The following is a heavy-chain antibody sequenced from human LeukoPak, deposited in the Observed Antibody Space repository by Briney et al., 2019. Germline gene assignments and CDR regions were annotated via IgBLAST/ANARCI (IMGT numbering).Heavy chain of an antibody. CDR3: AKDAPPYCSSTSCFGY. D-gene: IGHD2-2*01. CDR2: IRYDGSNK. V-gene: IGHV3-30*02. CDR1: GFTFSSYG. Sequence: GGSLRLSCAASGFTFSSYGMHWVRQAPDKGLEWVAFIRYDGSNKYYADSVKGRFTISRDNSKNTLYLQMNSLRAEDTAVYYCAKDAPPYCSSTSCFGYWGQGTLVTVSS. J-gene: IGHJ4*02.